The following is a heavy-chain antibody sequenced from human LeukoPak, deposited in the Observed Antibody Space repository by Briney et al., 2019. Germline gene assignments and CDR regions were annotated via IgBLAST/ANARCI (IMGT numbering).Heavy chain of an antibody. D-gene: IGHD3-10*01. V-gene: IGHV4-59*01. CDR2: IYYSGST. J-gene: IGHJ4*02. CDR1: GGSISSYY. Sequence: SETLSLTCTVSGGSISSYYWSWIRQPPGKGLEWIGYIYYSGSTNYNPSLKSRVTISVDTSKNQFSLKLSSVTAADTAVYYCARGGLWFGELSHLDYWGQGTLVTVSS. CDR3: ARGGLWFGELSHLDY.